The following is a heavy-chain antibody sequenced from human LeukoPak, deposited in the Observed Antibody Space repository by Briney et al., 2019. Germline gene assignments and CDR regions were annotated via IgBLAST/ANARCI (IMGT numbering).Heavy chain of an antibody. CDR2: VYYSWST. CDR1: GGSISRYL. D-gene: IGHD1-14*01. V-gene: IGHV4-59*01. Sequence: PSETLSLTCTVSGGSISRYLWSWIRQPPGPGLEWIGYVYYSWSTNYNPSLNSRVTISVDTYKKKFSLKLRSATAEDTAVYYCSRVLTLSKRGLEAFYIWGQGTMVTVSS. J-gene: IGHJ3*02. CDR3: SRVLTLSKRGLEAFYI.